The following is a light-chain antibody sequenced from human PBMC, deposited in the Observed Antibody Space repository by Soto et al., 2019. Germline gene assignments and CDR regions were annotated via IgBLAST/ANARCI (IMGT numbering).Light chain of an antibody. J-gene: IGLJ2*01. Sequence: QSALTQPASVSGSPGQSITISCTGTSSDVGSYNLVSWYQQHPGKAPKVIIYEVIKRPSGVSNRFSGSKSGNTASLTISGLQAEDEAEYYCCSYAGSTSLGFGGGTKLTVL. CDR1: SSDVGSYNL. V-gene: IGLV2-23*02. CDR2: EVI. CDR3: CSYAGSTSLG.